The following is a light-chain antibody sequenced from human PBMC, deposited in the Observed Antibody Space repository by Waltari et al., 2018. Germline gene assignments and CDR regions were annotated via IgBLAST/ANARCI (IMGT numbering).Light chain of an antibody. V-gene: IGKV3-11*01. CDR1: QSVTTD. Sequence: EVVLTQSPATLSLSPGDRATPSCRASQSVTTDLAWYQQRRGQAPRLLIYDASARATGIPARFSGSGSGTDFTLTISGLEPEDFATYYCQQYYSYPPWTFGQGTKVEIK. CDR2: DAS. J-gene: IGKJ1*01. CDR3: QQYYSYPPWT.